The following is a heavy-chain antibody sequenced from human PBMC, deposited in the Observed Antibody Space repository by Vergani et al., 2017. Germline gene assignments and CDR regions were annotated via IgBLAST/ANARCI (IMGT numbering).Heavy chain of an antibody. Sequence: EVHLLESGGGLVQSGGSLRLSCVASGFTFSTYSMNWVRQAPGKGLEWVSYISGSGSTIYYADSVKGRLTISRDNAKNSLYLQMNSLRAEDTALYYCARPNGDGRYAFDIWGQGTMVTVSP. V-gene: IGHV3-48*01. D-gene: IGHD4-17*01. CDR3: ARPNGDGRYAFDI. CDR1: GFTFSTYS. J-gene: IGHJ3*02. CDR2: ISGSGSTI.